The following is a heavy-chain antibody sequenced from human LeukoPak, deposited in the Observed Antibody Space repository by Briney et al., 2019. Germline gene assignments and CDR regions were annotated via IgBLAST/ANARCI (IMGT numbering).Heavy chain of an antibody. Sequence: SETLSLTCTVSGGSISSSSYYWGWIRQPPGKGLEWIGSIYYSGSTYYNPSLKSRVTISVDTSKNQFSLKLSSVTAADTAVYYCARHRTSERDAVVVIDFDIWGQGTMVTVSS. CDR1: GGSISSSSYY. J-gene: IGHJ3*02. CDR3: ARHRTSERDAVVVIDFDI. V-gene: IGHV4-39*01. D-gene: IGHD2-21*01. CDR2: IYYSGST.